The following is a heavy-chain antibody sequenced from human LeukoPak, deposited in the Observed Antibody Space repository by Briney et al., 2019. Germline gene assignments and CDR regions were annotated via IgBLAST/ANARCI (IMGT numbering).Heavy chain of an antibody. V-gene: IGHV1-2*02. Sequence: ASVKVSCKASGYTFTAYYLHWVRQAPGQGLEWMGWINPKNGGSDHAQKFQGRITMTRDTSISTAYMELSRLRSDDTAVYYCARDAPYDFWSGYYYYFDYWGQGTLVTVSS. CDR1: GYTFTAYY. CDR3: ARDAPYDFWSGYYYYFDY. J-gene: IGHJ4*02. D-gene: IGHD3-3*01. CDR2: INPKNGGS.